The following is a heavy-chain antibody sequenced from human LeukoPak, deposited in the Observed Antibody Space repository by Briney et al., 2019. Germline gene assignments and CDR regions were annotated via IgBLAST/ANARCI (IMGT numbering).Heavy chain of an antibody. CDR2: IIPIFGTA. D-gene: IGHD3-3*01. Sequence: SVKVSCKASGGTFSSYAISWVRQAPGQGLEWMGGIIPIFGTANYAQKFQGRVTITADESTSTAYMELSSLRSEDTAVYYCARGPRPTYYDFWSGFYTGEYFDYWGQGTLVTVSS. CDR3: ARGPRPTYYDFWSGFYTGEYFDY. CDR1: GGTFSSYA. V-gene: IGHV1-69*13. J-gene: IGHJ4*02.